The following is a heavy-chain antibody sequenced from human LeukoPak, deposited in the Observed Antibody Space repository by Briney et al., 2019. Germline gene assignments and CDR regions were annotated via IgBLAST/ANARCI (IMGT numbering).Heavy chain of an antibody. CDR2: INSGGST. J-gene: IGHJ6*02. Sequence: PGGSLRLSCPASGFIVSSNYMSWVRQAPGKGLEWVSLINSGGSTDYADSVKGRFTISRDNSKNTLYLQMNSLRAEDTAVYYCARDSSYYGMDVWGQGTTVTVSS. CDR3: ARDSSYYGMDV. V-gene: IGHV3-53*01. CDR1: GFIVSSNY.